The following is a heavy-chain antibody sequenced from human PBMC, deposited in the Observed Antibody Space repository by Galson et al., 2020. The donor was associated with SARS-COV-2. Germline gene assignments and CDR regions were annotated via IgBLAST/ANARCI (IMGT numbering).Heavy chain of an antibody. CDR3: AKRGELPTGRDNWFDS. CDR2: ISFNGNNT. D-gene: IGHD1-26*01. V-gene: IGHV3-30-3*02. Sequence: GGSLRLSCAASAFTFSSYSMHWVRQAPGKGLEWVALISFNGNNTFYADSVKGRFTISRDNSKNTMYLEMNSLTAEDTAVYYCAKRGELPTGRDNWFDSWGQGTLVTVSS. CDR1: AFTFSSYS. J-gene: IGHJ5*01.